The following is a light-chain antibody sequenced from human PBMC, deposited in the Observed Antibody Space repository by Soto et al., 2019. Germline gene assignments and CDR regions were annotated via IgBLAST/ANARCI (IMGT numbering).Light chain of an antibody. CDR2: DVS. Sequence: QSALTQPASVSGSPGQSITISCTGTSSDVGGYNYVSWYQQHPGKAPKLMIYDVSNRPSGVSNRFSGSKSGNTASLTISGLQAEDEADYYCSSYTSSSPLGHVVFGGGTKVTVL. J-gene: IGLJ2*01. V-gene: IGLV2-14*01. CDR3: SSYTSSSPLGHVV. CDR1: SSDVGGYNY.